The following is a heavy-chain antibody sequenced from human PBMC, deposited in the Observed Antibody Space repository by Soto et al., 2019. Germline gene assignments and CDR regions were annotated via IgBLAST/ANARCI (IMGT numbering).Heavy chain of an antibody. D-gene: IGHD6-19*01. V-gene: IGHV3-53*05. Sequence: PGGSLRLSCAASGFTVSGNYISWVRQAPGKGLEWVSVIHSDGNTYHSDSVKGRFTISRDNSKNTLYLQMNSLRAEDTAVYYCAKELYSSGWHLGVPFDPWGQGTLVTVSS. CDR3: AKELYSSGWHLGVPFDP. CDR2: IHSDGNT. J-gene: IGHJ5*02. CDR1: GFTVSGNY.